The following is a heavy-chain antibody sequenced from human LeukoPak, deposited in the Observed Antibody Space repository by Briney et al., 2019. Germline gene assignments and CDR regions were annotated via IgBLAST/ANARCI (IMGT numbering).Heavy chain of an antibody. D-gene: IGHD3-22*01. CDR1: GFTFSSYA. J-gene: IGHJ6*03. Sequence: GRTLRLSCAASGFTFSSYAMNWVRQAPGKGLEWVSSISASGGSTYYADSVKGRFTISRDNSKNSLYLQMNSLKIEDTAVYYCTRDIEVLGYYYDGRSWVQGVSIYMDVWGKGTSVTVSS. CDR2: ISASGGST. CDR3: TRDIEVLGYYYDGRSWVQGVSIYMDV. V-gene: IGHV3-23*01.